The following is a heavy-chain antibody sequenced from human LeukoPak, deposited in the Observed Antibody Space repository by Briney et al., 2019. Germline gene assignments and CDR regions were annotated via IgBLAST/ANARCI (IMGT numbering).Heavy chain of an antibody. V-gene: IGHV3-9*03. Sequence: GGSLRLSCVGSKFMFDVIHWVRQAPGKGLEWVSGISWNSDLIGYADSVKGRFTISRDNDRNTVHLQMNGLRVEDMAFYYCTKSPSFTLGGGYLDSWGQGTLVTVSS. J-gene: IGHJ4*02. CDR2: ISWNSDLI. CDR1: KFMFDV. CDR3: TKSPSFTLGGGYLDS. D-gene: IGHD3-22*01.